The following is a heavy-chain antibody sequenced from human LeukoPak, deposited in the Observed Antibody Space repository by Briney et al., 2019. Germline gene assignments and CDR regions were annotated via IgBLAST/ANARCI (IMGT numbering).Heavy chain of an antibody. D-gene: IGHD2-2*01. Sequence: GGSPRLSCAASEFTFSSYAMSWVRQAPGKGLEWVSVISGSGGSTYYADSVKGRFTISRDNSKNTLYLQMNSLGAEDTAVYYCAKGDIVVVPAAITFTYWGQGTLVTVSS. CDR1: EFTFSSYA. V-gene: IGHV3-23*01. CDR2: ISGSGGST. CDR3: AKGDIVVVPAAITFTY. J-gene: IGHJ4*02.